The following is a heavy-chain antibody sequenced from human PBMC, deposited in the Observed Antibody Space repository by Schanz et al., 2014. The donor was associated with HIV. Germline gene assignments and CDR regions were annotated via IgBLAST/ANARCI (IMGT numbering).Heavy chain of an antibody. D-gene: IGHD2-21*01. CDR3: ARDDVLDSLAS. CDR1: GGTFSIYA. Sequence: QVQLVQSGAEVKKPGSSVKVSCKASGGTFSIYAISWVRQAPGHALEWMGGIIPIFGAAKNAPKFQGRVTITADESTSTAYMELTGLNPEDTAIYYCARDDVLDSLASWGQGTLVTVSS. CDR2: IIPIFGAA. J-gene: IGHJ5*02. V-gene: IGHV1-69*01.